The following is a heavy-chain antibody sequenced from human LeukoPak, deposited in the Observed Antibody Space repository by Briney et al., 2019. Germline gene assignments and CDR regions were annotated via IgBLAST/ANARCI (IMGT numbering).Heavy chain of an antibody. Sequence: SETLSLTCSVSGGSISNSGYSWSWLRQPPGKGLEWIGFIYHSGKAYYTPSLESRATISVDTSSNQFSLRLTSVTAADTAVYYCAGGSGYDPSPNYWGQGTLVTVSS. CDR3: AGGSGYDPSPNY. V-gene: IGHV4-30-2*02. D-gene: IGHD5-12*01. CDR2: IYHSGKA. J-gene: IGHJ4*02. CDR1: GGSISNSGYS.